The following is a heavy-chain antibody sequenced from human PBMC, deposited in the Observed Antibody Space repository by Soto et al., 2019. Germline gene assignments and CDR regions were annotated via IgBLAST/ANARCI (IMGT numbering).Heavy chain of an antibody. CDR2: IKQDGSEK. D-gene: IGHD4-17*01. CDR3: ARDSTGALYYYYYGMDV. J-gene: IGHJ6*02. Sequence: PGGSLRLSCAASGFTFSSYWMSWVRQAPGKGLEWVANIKQDGSEKYYVDSVKGRFTISRDNAKNSLYLQMNSLRAEDTAVYYCARDSTGALYYYYYGMDVWGQGTTVTVSS. CDR1: GFTFSSYW. V-gene: IGHV3-7*01.